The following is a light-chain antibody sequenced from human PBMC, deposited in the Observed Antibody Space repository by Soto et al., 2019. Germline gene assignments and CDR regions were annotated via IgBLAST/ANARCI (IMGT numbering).Light chain of an antibody. CDR2: GAS. J-gene: IGKJ2*01. Sequence: EIVLTQSPGTLSVSPWERATLSCRASQSVSSNYLAWYQQQPGKTPRLLIYGASSRATGIPDRFSGSGSGPDFTRTISRLAPEDFAVFYCHQYSNAPDTFGQGTKLEIK. CDR1: QSVSSNY. CDR3: HQYSNAPDT. V-gene: IGKV3-20*01.